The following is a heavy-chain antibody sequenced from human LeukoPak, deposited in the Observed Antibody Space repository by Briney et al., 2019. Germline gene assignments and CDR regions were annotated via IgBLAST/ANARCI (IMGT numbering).Heavy chain of an antibody. CDR1: GFTFSGYE. J-gene: IGHJ6*02. V-gene: IGHV3-48*03. CDR2: IGSSGSTI. Sequence: GGSLRLSCAASGFTFSGYEMNWVRQAPGKGLEWVSYIGSSGSTIYYADSVKGRFTISRDNAKSSLYLQLNSLRAEDTAVYYCARDFYYGSGTYYGMDVWGQGTTVTVSS. CDR3: ARDFYYGSGTYYGMDV. D-gene: IGHD3-10*01.